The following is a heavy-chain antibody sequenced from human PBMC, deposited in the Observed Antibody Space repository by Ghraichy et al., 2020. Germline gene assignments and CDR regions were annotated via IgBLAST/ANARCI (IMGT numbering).Heavy chain of an antibody. D-gene: IGHD3-10*01. CDR2: IYYSGST. Sequence: SETLSLTCTVSGGSISSSSYYWGWIRQPPGKGLEWIGSIYYSGSTYYNPSLKSRVTISVDTSKNQFSLKLSSVTAADTAVYYCASLFVPYYYGSGSYYPPSYYYYGMDVWGQGTTVTVSS. J-gene: IGHJ6*02. CDR1: GGSISSSSYY. CDR3: ASLFVPYYYGSGSYYPPSYYYYGMDV. V-gene: IGHV4-39*01.